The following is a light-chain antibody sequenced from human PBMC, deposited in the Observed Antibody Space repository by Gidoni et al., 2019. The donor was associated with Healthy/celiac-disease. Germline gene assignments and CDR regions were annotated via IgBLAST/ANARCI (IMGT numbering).Light chain of an antibody. CDR2: DAS. CDR3: QQFNSYPLT. V-gene: IGKV1-13*02. J-gene: IGKJ4*01. CDR1: QGISSA. Sequence: AIQLTQSPSSLSASVGDRVTITCRASQGISSALAWYQQKPGKAPKLLIYDASSLESGGPSRFSGSGSGTDFTLTISSLQPEHFPTYYCQQFNSYPLTFGGGTKVEIK.